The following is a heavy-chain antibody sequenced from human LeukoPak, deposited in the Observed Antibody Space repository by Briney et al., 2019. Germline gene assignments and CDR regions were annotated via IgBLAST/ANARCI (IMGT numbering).Heavy chain of an antibody. CDR3: ARVGLHSGSYYWFDP. D-gene: IGHD1-26*01. CDR2: IYYTGNT. J-gene: IGHJ5*02. V-gene: IGHV4-30-4*08. Sequence: SQTLSLTCTVSGDSISSGDYYWSWIRPPPGKGLEWIGYIYYTGNTYYNPSLKSRVTISADTSKNQFSLKLTSVTAADTAVYYCARVGLHSGSYYWFDPWGQGTLVTVSS. CDR1: GDSISSGDYY.